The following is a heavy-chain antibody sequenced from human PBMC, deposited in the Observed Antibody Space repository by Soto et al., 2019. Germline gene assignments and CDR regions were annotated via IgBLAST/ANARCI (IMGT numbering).Heavy chain of an antibody. D-gene: IGHD1-26*01. V-gene: IGHV4-61*08. Sequence: QVQLQESGPGLVKPSETLSLTCTVSGGSVSSRDYYWSWIRQPPGKGLEWIGYIYYSGITNYNPSLKSRVTMSVDTSKNQMSLKLSSVTAADTAVYYCAKLELRYYNDYWGQGTLVTVSS. CDR3: AKLELRYYNDY. J-gene: IGHJ4*02. CDR1: GGSVSSRDYY. CDR2: IYYSGIT.